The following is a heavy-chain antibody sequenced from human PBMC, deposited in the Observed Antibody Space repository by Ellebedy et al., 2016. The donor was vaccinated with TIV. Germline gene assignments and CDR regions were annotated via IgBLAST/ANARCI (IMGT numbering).Heavy chain of an antibody. J-gene: IGHJ6*02. CDR3: ARDMGDGYNYYYGMDV. CDR1: GGSFSGYY. CDR2: INHSGST. Sequence: GSLRLSCAVYGGSFSGYYWSWIRQPPGKGLEWIGEINHSGSTNYNPSLKSRVTISVDTSKNQFSLKLSSVTAADTAVYYCARDMGDGYNYYYGMDVWGQGTTVTVSS. V-gene: IGHV4-34*01. D-gene: IGHD5-24*01.